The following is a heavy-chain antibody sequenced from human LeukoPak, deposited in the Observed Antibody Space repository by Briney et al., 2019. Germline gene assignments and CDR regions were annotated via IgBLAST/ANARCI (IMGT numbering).Heavy chain of an antibody. D-gene: IGHD5-24*01. CDR3: ASLLPGGWLQLDY. J-gene: IGHJ4*02. V-gene: IGHV3-72*01. CDR2: TRNKPNSYTT. Sequence: PGGSLRLSCAASGFTFSTYAMTWVRQAPEKGLEWVGRTRNKPNSYTTEYAASVKGRFTISRDDSKNSLYLQMNSLKTEDTAVYYCASLLPGGWLQLDYWGQGTLVTVSS. CDR1: GFTFSTYA.